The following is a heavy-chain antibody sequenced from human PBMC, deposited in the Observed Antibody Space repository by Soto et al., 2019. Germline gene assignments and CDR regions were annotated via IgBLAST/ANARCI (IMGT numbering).Heavy chain of an antibody. V-gene: IGHV1-69*01. CDR2: IIPVFQTA. J-gene: IGHJ4*02. D-gene: IGHD3-22*01. CDR3: ASGGSGYTGFNGF. CDR1: GGLFSSYP. Sequence: QEQLVQSGAEVKKPGSSVKVSCKASGGLFSSYPISWVRQVPGQGLEWMGGIIPVFQTAYYPQRFQGRVTITADESTNTAYMEMSRLRSEDPAIYYCASGGSGYTGFNGFWGQGTLVTVSS.